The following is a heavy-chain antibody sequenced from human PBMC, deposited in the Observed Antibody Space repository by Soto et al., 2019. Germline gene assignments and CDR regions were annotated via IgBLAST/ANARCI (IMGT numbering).Heavy chain of an antibody. V-gene: IGHV3-30*03. CDR3: GRELHNWFDP. Sequence: QVQLVESGGGVVQPGRSLRLSCAASGFTFSSYGMHWVRQAPGKGLEWVAVISYDGSNKYYADSVKGRFTISRDNSKNTLYLQMNSLRAEDTAVYYCGRELHNWFDPWGQGPLVTVSS. D-gene: IGHD2-15*01. CDR1: GFTFSSYG. CDR2: ISYDGSNK. J-gene: IGHJ5*02.